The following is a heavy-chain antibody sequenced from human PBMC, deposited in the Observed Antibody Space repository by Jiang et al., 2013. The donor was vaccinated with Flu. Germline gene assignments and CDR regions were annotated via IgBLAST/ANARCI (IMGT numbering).Heavy chain of an antibody. D-gene: IGHD3-10*01. CDR1: GFTFSNAW. Sequence: ESGGGLVKPGGSLRLSCAASGFTFSNAWMNWVRQAPGKGLEWVGRSKSKTGGGTTDYAAPVKGRFTISRDDSKNTLYLQMNSLRAEDTAVYYCAKGILWFGELPTDLTLDVWGQGTTVTVSS. V-gene: IGHV3-15*01. CDR3: AKGILWFGELPTDLTLDV. J-gene: IGHJ6*02. CDR2: SKSKTGGGTT.